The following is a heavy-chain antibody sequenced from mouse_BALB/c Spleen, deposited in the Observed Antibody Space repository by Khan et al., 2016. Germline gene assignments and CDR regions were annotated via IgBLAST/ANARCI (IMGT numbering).Heavy chain of an antibody. Sequence: EVQLQESGGGLVQPGGSLKLSCAASGFDFRRYRMSWVRQAPGKGLEWIGEINPDSRTINYTPSLKDKFTISRDNAKNTLYLQMSKVRSEDTALYYCARAGYYGYLAYWGQGTLVSVSA. J-gene: IGHJ3*01. CDR3: ARAGYYGYLAY. V-gene: IGHV4-1*02. CDR2: INPDSRTI. CDR1: GFDFRRYR. D-gene: IGHD1-1*01.